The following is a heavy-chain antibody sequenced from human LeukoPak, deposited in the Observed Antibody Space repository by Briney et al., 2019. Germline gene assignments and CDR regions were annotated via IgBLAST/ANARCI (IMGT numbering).Heavy chain of an antibody. J-gene: IGHJ4*02. CDR1: GDSSSNNY. CDR2: FYYTGST. V-gene: IGHV4-59*01. CDR3: AQSSGRYLDN. D-gene: IGHD6-19*01. Sequence: SETLSLTCTVSGDSSSNNYWTWIRQSPGKGLEWIGYFYYTGSTNYNPSLQSRVTMSVDTSKNKFSLELSSVTSADTAVYYCAQSSGRYLDNWGQGILVTVSS.